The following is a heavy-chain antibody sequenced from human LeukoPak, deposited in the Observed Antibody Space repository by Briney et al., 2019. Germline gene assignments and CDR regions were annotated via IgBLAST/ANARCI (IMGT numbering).Heavy chain of an antibody. J-gene: IGHJ4*02. CDR2: IYTSGTT. V-gene: IGHV4-4*07. CDR1: GASISGCY. D-gene: IGHD3-22*01. CDR3: ARDPSLFSGYFDY. Sequence: PSETLSLTCTVSGASISGCYWSWIRKPAGKGLEWIGRIYTSGTTNYNPSLQSRVAMSVDTSKNQISLMLTSVTAADTAGYYCARDPSLFSGYFDYWGRGTLVTVSS.